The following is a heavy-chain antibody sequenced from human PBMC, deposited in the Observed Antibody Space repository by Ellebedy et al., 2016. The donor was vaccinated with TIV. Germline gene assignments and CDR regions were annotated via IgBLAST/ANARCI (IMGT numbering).Heavy chain of an antibody. CDR2: IYHSGST. V-gene: IGHV4-34*01. J-gene: IGHJ4*02. CDR1: GGSFSGYY. CDR3: ARLLAPESNYYDSSGYPDY. D-gene: IGHD3-22*01. Sequence: SETLSLTXAVYGGSFSGYYWSWIRQPPGKGLEWIGSIYHSGSTYYNPSLKSRVTISVDTSKNQFSLKLSSVTAADTAVYYCARLLAPESNYYDSSGYPDYWGQGTLVTVSS.